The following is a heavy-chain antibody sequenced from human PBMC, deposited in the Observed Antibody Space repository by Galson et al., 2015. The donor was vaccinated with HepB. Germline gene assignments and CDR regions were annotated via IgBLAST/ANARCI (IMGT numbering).Heavy chain of an antibody. J-gene: IGHJ4*02. D-gene: IGHD2-2*01. CDR1: GFTFSDYY. CDR3: ARERCSSTSCEYYFDY. CDR2: ISSSSSYT. Sequence: SLRLSCAASGFTFSDYYMSWIRQAPGKGLEWVSYISSSSSYTNYADSVKGRFTISRDNAKNSLYLQMNSLRAEDTAVYYCARERCSSTSCEYYFDYWGQGTLVTVSS. V-gene: IGHV3-11*06.